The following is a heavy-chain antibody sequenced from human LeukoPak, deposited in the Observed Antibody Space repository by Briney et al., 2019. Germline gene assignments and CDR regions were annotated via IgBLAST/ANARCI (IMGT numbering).Heavy chain of an antibody. J-gene: IGHJ4*02. D-gene: IGHD3-9*01. CDR2: ISGSCGNT. CDR3: AKDRLRGRYFDWLLY. CDR1: GFTFSSYA. V-gene: IGHV3-23*01. Sequence: GGSLRLSCAASGFTFSSYAMSWVRQAPGKGLEWVSAISGSCGNTYYADSLKGRFTISRDNSKNTLYLQMNSRRAEDKAVYYCAKDRLRGRYFDWLLYWGQGTLVTVSS.